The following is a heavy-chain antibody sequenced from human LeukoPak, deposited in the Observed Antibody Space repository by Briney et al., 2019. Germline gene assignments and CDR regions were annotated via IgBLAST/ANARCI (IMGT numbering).Heavy chain of an antibody. CDR3: AKRPGIAALAGAFDI. J-gene: IGHJ3*02. Sequence: GGSLRLSCAASGFTFSSYAMHWVRQAPGKGLEWVAVISYDGSNKYYADSVKGRFTISRDNSKNTLYLQMNSLRAEDTAVYYCAKRPGIAALAGAFDIWGQGTMVTVSS. D-gene: IGHD6-13*01. CDR2: ISYDGSNK. V-gene: IGHV3-30-3*02. CDR1: GFTFSSYA.